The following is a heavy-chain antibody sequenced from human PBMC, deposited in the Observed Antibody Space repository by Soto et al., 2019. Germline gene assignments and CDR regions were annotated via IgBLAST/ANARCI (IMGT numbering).Heavy chain of an antibody. D-gene: IGHD6-13*01. CDR2: ISGDGAGR. V-gene: IGHV3-23*01. Sequence: EVHLLESGGDLVQPGESLRLSCSAPGFTFINYGMAWVRQAPGKGLEWLSSISGDGAGRYYADSVKGRFTISRDNPKNTLSLQMNTLRAEDTAVYYCAKIITGAGIAYWGQGTLVTVSS. CDR1: GFTFINYG. CDR3: AKIITGAGIAY. J-gene: IGHJ4*02.